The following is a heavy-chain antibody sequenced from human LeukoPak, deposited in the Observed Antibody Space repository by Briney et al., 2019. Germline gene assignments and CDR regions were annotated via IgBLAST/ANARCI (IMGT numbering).Heavy chain of an antibody. J-gene: IGHJ4*02. V-gene: IGHV3-23*01. CDR2: ISGSGGST. CDR1: GFTFSSYA. D-gene: IGHD5-18*01. CDR3: ARANTAMVDY. Sequence: GGSLRLSCAASGFTFSSYAMNWVRQAPGKGLEWVSGISGSGGSTYYADSVKGRFTISRDNSKNTLYLQMNSLRAEDTAVYYCARANTAMVDYWGQGTLVTVSS.